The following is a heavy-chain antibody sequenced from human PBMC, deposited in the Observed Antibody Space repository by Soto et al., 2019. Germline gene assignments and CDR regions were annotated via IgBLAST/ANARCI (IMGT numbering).Heavy chain of an antibody. D-gene: IGHD6-19*01. J-gene: IGHJ1*01. CDR1: GFNFKKFA. Sequence: EVQLLESGGGVVQPGGSLRLPCEASGFNFKKFAMGWVRQAPGEGLEWVSGISCCGGSTFYADSVKGRFSLARDDSKNTLSLQLNSLRVEDTAHYYCAKADGEQWLIPHLDNWGQGTQVTVS. V-gene: IGHV3-23*01. CDR2: ISCCGGST. CDR3: AKADGEQWLIPHLDN.